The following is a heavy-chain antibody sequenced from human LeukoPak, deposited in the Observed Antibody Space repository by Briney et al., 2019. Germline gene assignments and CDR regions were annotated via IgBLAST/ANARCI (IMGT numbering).Heavy chain of an antibody. J-gene: IGHJ5*02. CDR1: GYTFTGYY. Sequence: ASVKVSCKASGYTFTGYYMHWVRQAPGQGLEWMGWINPNSGGTNYAQKLQGRATMTTDTSTSTAYMELRSLRSDDTAVYYCARDAYYDYVWGSYRYNWFDPWGQGTLVTVSS. V-gene: IGHV1-2*02. CDR2: INPNSGGT. CDR3: ARDAYYDYVWGSYRYNWFDP. D-gene: IGHD3-16*02.